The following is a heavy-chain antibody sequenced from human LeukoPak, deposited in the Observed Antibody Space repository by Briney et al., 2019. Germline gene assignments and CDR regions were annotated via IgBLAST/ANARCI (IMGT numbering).Heavy chain of an antibody. D-gene: IGHD2-15*01. Sequence: GGSLRLSCAASGFTSSNYWMSWVRQAPGKGLEWVANIKQDGSEKYYVDSVKGRFTISRDNAKNSLYLQMNSLRAEDTAVYYCARYFSGGSCYDYWGQGTLVTVSS. CDR2: IKQDGSEK. J-gene: IGHJ4*02. CDR3: ARYFSGGSCYDY. V-gene: IGHV3-7*01. CDR1: GFTSSNYW.